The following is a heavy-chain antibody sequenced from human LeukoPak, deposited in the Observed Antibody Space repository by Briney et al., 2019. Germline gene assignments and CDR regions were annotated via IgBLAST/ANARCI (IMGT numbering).Heavy chain of an antibody. CDR2: ISSSGSTI. CDR1: GFTFSSYE. Sequence: PGGSLRLSCAASGFTFSSYEMNWVRQAPGKGLEWVSYISSSGSTIYYADSVKGRFTISRDNAKSSLYLQMNSLRAEDTAVYYCARGSSGWSADYCGQGTLVTVSS. CDR3: ARGSSGWSADY. J-gene: IGHJ4*02. D-gene: IGHD6-19*01. V-gene: IGHV3-48*03.